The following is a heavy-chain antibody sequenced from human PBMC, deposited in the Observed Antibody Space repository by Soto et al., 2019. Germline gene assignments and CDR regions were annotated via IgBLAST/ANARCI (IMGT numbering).Heavy chain of an antibody. D-gene: IGHD1-20*01. CDR3: AREGTSYNWRWMNAFDS. CDR2: TYYRSKWKH. V-gene: IGHV6-1*01. Sequence: QVPLQQSGPGLVKPSQTLSLTCAISGDSVSSNDAAWNWLRQSPSRGLEWLGRTYYRSKWKHDYAEFVKSRIAINPDTSKNELSLQLNSVTPEDTAVYYCAREGTSYNWRWMNAFDSWGQGTLVTISS. CDR1: GDSVSSNDAA. J-gene: IGHJ3*02.